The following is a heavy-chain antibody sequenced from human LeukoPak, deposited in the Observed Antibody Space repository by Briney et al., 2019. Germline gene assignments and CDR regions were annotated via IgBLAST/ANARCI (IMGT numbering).Heavy chain of an antibody. CDR1: GGSFSGYY. D-gene: IGHD1-1*01. CDR3: ARNWNDYAFDF. Sequence: KPSETLSLTCAVYGGSFSGYYWSWIRQPPGKGLEWIGEINHSGSTNYNPSLKSRVTISVDTSKNQFSLKLSSVTAADTAVYYCARNWNDYAFDFWGQGTMVTVSS. J-gene: IGHJ3*01. V-gene: IGHV4-34*01. CDR2: INHSGST.